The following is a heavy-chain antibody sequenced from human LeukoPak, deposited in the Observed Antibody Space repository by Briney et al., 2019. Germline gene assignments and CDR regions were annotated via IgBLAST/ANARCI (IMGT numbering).Heavy chain of an antibody. Sequence: SETLSLTCTVSGGSISSSSYYWSWIRQPPGKGLEWIGYIYYSGSTNYNPSLKSRVTISVDTSKNQFSLKLSSVTAADTAVYYCARGTMGGLPFDYWGQGTLVTVSS. V-gene: IGHV4-61*01. D-gene: IGHD3-10*01. J-gene: IGHJ4*02. CDR1: GGSISSSSYY. CDR2: IYYSGST. CDR3: ARGTMGGLPFDY.